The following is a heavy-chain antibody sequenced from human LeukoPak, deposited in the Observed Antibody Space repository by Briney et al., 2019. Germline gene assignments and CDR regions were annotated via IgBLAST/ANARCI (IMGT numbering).Heavy chain of an antibody. V-gene: IGHV1-24*01. CDR2: FNREDDAP. Sequence: ASVKVSCKASGYSVNELSMHWVRQAPGLGLEWMGGFNREDDAPVYAQQFQGGVTMTEDTSTDTAYMELSSLRSEDTALYYCATLDSYYDTSGRPLLPDWGQGTLVTVSS. D-gene: IGHD3-22*01. CDR3: ATLDSYYDTSGRPLLPD. CDR1: GYSVNELS. J-gene: IGHJ4*02.